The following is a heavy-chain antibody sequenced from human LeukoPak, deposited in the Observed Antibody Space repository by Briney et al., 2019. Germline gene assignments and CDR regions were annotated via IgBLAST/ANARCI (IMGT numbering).Heavy chain of an antibody. D-gene: IGHD3-10*01. CDR2: NSSGGISI. CDR3: ARARDYYGAGDN. V-gene: IGHV3-11*01. J-gene: IGHJ4*02. Sequence: GGSLRLSCAAPGFTFSDYSMSWIRQAPGKGLEWVSYNSSGGISIYYADSVKGRFTISRDNAKNSLYLQMNSLRAEDTAVYYCARARDYYGAGDNWGQGTLVTVSS. CDR1: GFTFSDYS.